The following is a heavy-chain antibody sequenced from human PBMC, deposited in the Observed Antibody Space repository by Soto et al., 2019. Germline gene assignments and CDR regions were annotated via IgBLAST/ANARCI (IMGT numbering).Heavy chain of an antibody. J-gene: IGHJ4*02. CDR2: ISGSGETT. Sequence: GGSLRLSCAASGFTFSSYAITWVRQAPGKGLDWVSSISGSGETTDYAESVKGRFTISRDNSKNTLSLQMNSLRAEDTGLYYCAKATYGDYAPFDYWGQGTLVTVSS. CDR3: AKATYGDYAPFDY. D-gene: IGHD4-17*01. V-gene: IGHV3-23*01. CDR1: GFTFSSYA.